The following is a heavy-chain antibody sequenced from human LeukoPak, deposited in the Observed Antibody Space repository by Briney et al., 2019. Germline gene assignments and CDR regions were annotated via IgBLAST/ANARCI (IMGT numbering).Heavy chain of an antibody. D-gene: IGHD1-26*01. Sequence: GASVKVSCKASGYTFTSYGISWVRQAPGQGLGWMGWISAYNGNTNYAQKLQGRVTMTTDTSTSTAYMELSSLRSEDTAVYYCAREVGATLHFDYWGQGTLVTVSS. CDR1: GYTFTSYG. V-gene: IGHV1-18*01. CDR3: AREVGATLHFDY. CDR2: ISAYNGNT. J-gene: IGHJ4*02.